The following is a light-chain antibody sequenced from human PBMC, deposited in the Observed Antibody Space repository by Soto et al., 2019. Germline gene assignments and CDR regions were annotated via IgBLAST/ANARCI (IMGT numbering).Light chain of an antibody. Sequence: QSALTQPPSASGSPGQSVTISCTGTSSDVGGYKYVSWYQQHPGKAPKLMIFKVNKRPSGVPDRFSGSKSGNTASLTVSGLKAEDEADHYCRSYAGMNNLRVFGTGTKLTVL. CDR1: SSDVGGYKY. CDR2: KVN. CDR3: RSYAGMNNLRV. V-gene: IGLV2-8*01. J-gene: IGLJ1*01.